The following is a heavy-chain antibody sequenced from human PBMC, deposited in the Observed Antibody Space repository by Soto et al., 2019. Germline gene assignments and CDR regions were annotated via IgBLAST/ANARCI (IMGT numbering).Heavy chain of an antibody. D-gene: IGHD3-9*01. CDR1: GFTFSSYA. V-gene: IGHV3-30-3*01. CDR2: ISYDGSNK. Sequence: GGSLRLSCAASGFTFSSYAMHWVRQALGKGLEWVAVISYDGSNKYYADSVKGRFTISRDNSKNTLYLQMNSLRAEDTAVYYCASLNYDILTGYQDFDYWGQGTLVTVSS. CDR3: ASLNYDILTGYQDFDY. J-gene: IGHJ4*02.